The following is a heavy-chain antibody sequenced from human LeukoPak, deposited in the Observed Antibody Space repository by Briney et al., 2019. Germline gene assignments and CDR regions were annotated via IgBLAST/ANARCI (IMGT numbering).Heavy chain of an antibody. D-gene: IGHD5-18*01. Sequence: ASVKGSCNASGYTFTSYGISWVRQAPGQGLEWRGWISAYNGNIKYAQKLLGRVTMTTDTSTSTAYMELRSMRSNDAAVYYCARDLGYSYGMNFDYWGQGTLVTVSS. J-gene: IGHJ4*02. V-gene: IGHV1-18*04. CDR1: GYTFTSYG. CDR3: ARDLGYSYGMNFDY. CDR2: ISAYNGNI.